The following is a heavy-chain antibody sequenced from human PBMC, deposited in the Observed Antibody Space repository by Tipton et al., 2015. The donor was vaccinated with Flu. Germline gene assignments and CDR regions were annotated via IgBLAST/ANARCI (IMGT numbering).Heavy chain of an antibody. Sequence: SGFTFDDKAMHWVRQAPGKGLEWVPGISWNSGIVGYADSVKGRFTISRDNAKSFLYLQMSSLRTEDTALYFCAKDISGTLYALDVWGRGTTVTVSS. CDR1: GFTFDDKA. J-gene: IGHJ6*02. D-gene: IGHD2-2*02. CDR3: AKDISGTLYALDV. V-gene: IGHV3-9*01. CDR2: ISWNSGIV.